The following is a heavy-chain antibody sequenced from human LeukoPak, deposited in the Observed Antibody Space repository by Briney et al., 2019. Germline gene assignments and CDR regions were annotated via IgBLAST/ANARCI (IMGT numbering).Heavy chain of an antibody. CDR1: DGSFRGYY. Sequence: KASETLSLTCAVYDGSFRGYYWSWIRQPPGKGLEWIGEINHSGSTNYNPSLKSRVTISVDTSKNQFSLKLSSVTAADTAVYYCARESGDLGGGYCSSTSCYTGNNWFDPWGQGTLVTVSS. CDR3: ARESGDLGGGYCSSTSCYTGNNWFDP. CDR2: INHSGST. J-gene: IGHJ5*02. V-gene: IGHV4-34*01. D-gene: IGHD2-2*01.